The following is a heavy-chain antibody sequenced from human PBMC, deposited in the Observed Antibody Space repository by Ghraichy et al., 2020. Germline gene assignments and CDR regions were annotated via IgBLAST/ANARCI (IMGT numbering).Heavy chain of an antibody. V-gene: IGHV1-2*02. CDR2: INPNSGGT. Sequence: ASVKVSCKASGYTFTGYYMHWVRQAPGQGLEWMGWINPNSGGTNYAQKFQGRVTMNRDTSISTAYMELSSLRSDDTAVYYCARGDYYDSSGMGDYWGQGTLVTVSS. J-gene: IGHJ4*02. CDR1: GYTFTGYY. CDR3: ARGDYYDSSGMGDY. D-gene: IGHD3-22*01.